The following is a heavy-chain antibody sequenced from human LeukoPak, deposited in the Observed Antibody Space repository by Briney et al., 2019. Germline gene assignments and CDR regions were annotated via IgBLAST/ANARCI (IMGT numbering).Heavy chain of an antibody. V-gene: IGHV4-4*07. Sequence: LETLPLTCSVSVGFTTYDYWNWIRQPAGKAPEWIGRIHTTGSTNYNPSLKSRLTMSLDKSKNQFSLKVTSMTAADTALYYCARGGGNIHFDSWGQGILVTVSS. D-gene: IGHD4-23*01. J-gene: IGHJ4*02. CDR2: IHTTGST. CDR3: ARGGGNIHFDS. CDR1: VGFTTYDY.